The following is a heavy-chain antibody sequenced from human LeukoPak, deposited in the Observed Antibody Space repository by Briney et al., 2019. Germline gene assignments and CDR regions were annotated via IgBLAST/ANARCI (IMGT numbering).Heavy chain of an antibody. Sequence: PGGSLRLSCAASGFTFSSYGMHWVRQAPGKGLEWVAVICYEGSNKYYADSVKGRFTISRDNSKNTLYLQMNSLRAEDTAVYYCARDGTYGSGSPNYYYYGMDVWGQGTTVTVSS. CDR1: GFTFSSYG. V-gene: IGHV3-33*01. CDR2: ICYEGSNK. J-gene: IGHJ6*02. D-gene: IGHD3-10*01. CDR3: ARDGTYGSGSPNYYYYGMDV.